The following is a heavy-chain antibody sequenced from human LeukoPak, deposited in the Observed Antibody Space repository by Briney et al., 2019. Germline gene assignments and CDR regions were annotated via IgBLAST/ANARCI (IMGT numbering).Heavy chain of an antibody. J-gene: IGHJ6*03. CDR2: INPNSGGT. V-gene: IGHV1-2*02. CDR1: GYTFTSYD. Sequence: GASVKVSCKTSGYTFTSYDVNWVRQAPGQGLEWMGWINPNSGGTNYAQKFQGRVTMTRDTSISTAYMELSRLRSDDTAVYYCARGVYDFPSVYYMDVWGKGTTVTVSS. D-gene: IGHD3-3*01. CDR3: ARGVYDFPSVYYMDV.